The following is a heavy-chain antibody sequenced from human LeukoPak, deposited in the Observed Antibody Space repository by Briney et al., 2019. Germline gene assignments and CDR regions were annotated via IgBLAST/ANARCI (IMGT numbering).Heavy chain of an antibody. CDR2: IYHSGST. J-gene: IGHJ4*02. Sequence: GSLRLSCAASGFTFSDYYMSWIRQPPGKGLEWIGSIYHSGSTYYNPSLKSRVTISVDTSKNQFSLKLSSVTAADTAVYYCARQDDSSGYFLWGQGTLVTVSS. CDR3: ARQDDSSGYFL. D-gene: IGHD3-22*01. CDR1: GFTFSDYY. V-gene: IGHV4-38-2*01.